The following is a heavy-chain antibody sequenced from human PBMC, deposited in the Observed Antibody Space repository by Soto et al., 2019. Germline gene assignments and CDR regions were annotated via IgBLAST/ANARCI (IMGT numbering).Heavy chain of an antibody. CDR1: GFTFSSYA. Sequence: GGSLRLSCAASGFTFSSYAMHWVRQAPGKGLEWVAVISYDGSNKYCADSVKGRFTISRDNSKNTLYLQMNSLRAEDTAVYYCARDRGWLVLLPLSYYFDYWGQGTLVTVSS. V-gene: IGHV3-30-3*01. CDR3: ARDRGWLVLLPLSYYFDY. D-gene: IGHD6-19*01. J-gene: IGHJ4*02. CDR2: ISYDGSNK.